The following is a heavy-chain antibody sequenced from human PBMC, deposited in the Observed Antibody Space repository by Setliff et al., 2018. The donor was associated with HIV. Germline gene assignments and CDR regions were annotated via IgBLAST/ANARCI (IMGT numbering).Heavy chain of an antibody. CDR3: VKGGGITDY. CDR1: GFTFSTYD. J-gene: IGHJ4*02. Sequence: GGSLRLSCAVSGFTFSTYDMHWVRQAPGKGPEWVAGISYDGSNKYYLDSLKGRFTVSRDNSKNPLYLQMNSLRAEDTAVYYCVKGGGITDYWGQGTLGTV. D-gene: IGHD3-16*01. CDR2: ISYDGSNK. V-gene: IGHV3-30*18.